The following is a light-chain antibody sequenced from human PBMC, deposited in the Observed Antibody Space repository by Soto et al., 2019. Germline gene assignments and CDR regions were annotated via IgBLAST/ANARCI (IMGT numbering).Light chain of an antibody. CDR2: EGS. CDR3: CSYAGSRVV. V-gene: IGLV2-23*01. CDR1: SSDVGSYDV. J-gene: IGLJ2*01. Sequence: QSALTQPASVSGSPGQSITISCTGTSSDVGSYDVVSWYQQYPGKAPRLIIYEGSKRPSGVSNRFSGSKSGNSASVTISGLQAEDEAEYYCCSYAGSRVVFGGGTKLTVL.